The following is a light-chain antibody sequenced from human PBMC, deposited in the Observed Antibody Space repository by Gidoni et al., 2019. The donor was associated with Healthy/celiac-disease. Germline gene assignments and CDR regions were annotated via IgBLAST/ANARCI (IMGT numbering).Light chain of an antibody. CDR3: SSYTSSSPVV. CDR1: SSAVGGYNY. V-gene: IGLV2-14*01. J-gene: IGLJ2*01. Sequence: QSALTQPASVSGSPGQSLPISCTGTSSAVGGYNYVTWYHQHPGKAPKPIIYDVSNRPSVVSNRFSGSKSGNTASLTISVLQAEDEADYYCSSYTSSSPVVFGGGTKLTVL. CDR2: DVS.